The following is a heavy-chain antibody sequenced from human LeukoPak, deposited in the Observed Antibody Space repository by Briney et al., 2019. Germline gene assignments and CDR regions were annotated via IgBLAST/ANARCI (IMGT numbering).Heavy chain of an antibody. V-gene: IGHV4-31*03. CDR1: GGSISSGGFS. D-gene: IGHD6-13*01. CDR3: ARAKQWYSSSWYLDY. CDR2: IHYSGST. J-gene: IGHJ4*02. Sequence: SETPSLTCTVSGGSISSGGFSWSWIRQHPGKGLEWIGYIHYSGSTSYNPSLKSRVTISVDTSKNQFSLKLSSVTAADTAVYYCARAKQWYSSSWYLDYWGQGTLVTVSS.